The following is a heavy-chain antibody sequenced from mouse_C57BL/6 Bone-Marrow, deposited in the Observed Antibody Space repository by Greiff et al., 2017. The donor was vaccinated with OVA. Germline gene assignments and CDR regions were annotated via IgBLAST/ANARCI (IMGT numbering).Heavy chain of an antibody. J-gene: IGHJ4*01. V-gene: IGHV14-2*01. CDR3: ASQRRLHAMDY. Sequence: VQLQQSGAELVKPGASVKLSCTASGFHIKDSYMHWVKQRTEQGLEWIGMIDPEDGETKYAPKFQGKATITADTSSNTAYLQLSSLTSEDTADYYGASQRRLHAMDYWGQGTSVTVSS. D-gene: IGHD3-2*02. CDR2: IDPEDGET. CDR1: GFHIKDSY.